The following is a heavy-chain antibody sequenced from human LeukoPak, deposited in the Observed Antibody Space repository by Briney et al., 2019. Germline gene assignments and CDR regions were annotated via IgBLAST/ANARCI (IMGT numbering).Heavy chain of an antibody. D-gene: IGHD6-19*01. CDR3: ARAPAPKQWLVLRDYYYGMDV. CDR1: GYTFTSYD. J-gene: IGHJ6*02. CDR2: MNPNSGNT. V-gene: IGHV1-8*01. Sequence: GASVKVSCKASGYTFTSYDINWVRQATGQGLEWMGWMNPNSGNTGYAQKFQGRVTMTRNTSISTAYMELSSLRSEDTAVYYCARAPAPKQWLVLRDYYYGMDVWGQGTTVTVSS.